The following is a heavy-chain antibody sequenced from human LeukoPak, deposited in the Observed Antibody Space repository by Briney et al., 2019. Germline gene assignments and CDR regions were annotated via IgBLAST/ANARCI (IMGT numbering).Heavy chain of an antibody. CDR1: GGSITSGGYY. CDR3: ARDNWGSLDY. J-gene: IGHJ4*02. CDR2: IYYSGST. Sequence: PSQTLSLTCTVSGGSITSGGYYWSWIRQLPGKGLEWIGYIYYSGSTYYNPSLKSRVTISVDTSKRQISLNLRSVTAADTAVYYCARDNWGSLDYWGQGTLVTVSS. D-gene: IGHD7-27*01. V-gene: IGHV4-31*03.